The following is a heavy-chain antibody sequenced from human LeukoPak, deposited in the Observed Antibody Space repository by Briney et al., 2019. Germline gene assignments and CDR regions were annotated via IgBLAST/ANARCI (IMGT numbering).Heavy chain of an antibody. D-gene: IGHD6-13*01. CDR2: ISGSGGST. J-gene: IGHJ3*02. Sequence: GGSLRLSCAPSGFTFSSYAMSWVRQAPGKGLEWVSAISGSGGSTYYADSVKGRFTISRDNSKNTLYLQMNSLRAEDTAAYYCAKDKSSSWYIYYAFDIWGQGTMVTVSS. V-gene: IGHV3-23*01. CDR3: AKDKSSSWYIYYAFDI. CDR1: GFTFSSYA.